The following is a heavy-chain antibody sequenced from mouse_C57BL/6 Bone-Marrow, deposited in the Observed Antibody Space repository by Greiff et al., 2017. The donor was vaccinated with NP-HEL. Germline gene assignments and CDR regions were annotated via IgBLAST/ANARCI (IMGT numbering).Heavy chain of an antibody. D-gene: IGHD4-1*01. V-gene: IGHV1-31*01. J-gene: IGHJ3*01. CDR2: IYPYNGVS. CDR1: GYSFTGYY. CDR3: ASSANWDGAWFAY. Sequence: DVQLVESGPELVKPGASVTISCKASGYSFTGYYMHWVKQSHGNILDWIGYIYPYNGVSSYNQKFKGKATLTVDKSSCTAYMELRSLTSEDSAVYYCASSANWDGAWFAYWGQGTLVTVSA.